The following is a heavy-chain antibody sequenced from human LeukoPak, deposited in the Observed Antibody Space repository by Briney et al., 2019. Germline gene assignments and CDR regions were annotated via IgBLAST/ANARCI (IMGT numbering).Heavy chain of an antibody. D-gene: IGHD3-16*01. CDR1: GFTFSSYA. CDR3: ARGGGLDV. Sequence: PGGSLRLSCAASGFTFSSYAMSWVRQVPGEGLEWVANIKEDGAETYYVDSVKGRFTISRDNAKNSLYLQMSNLRAEDTAVYFCARGGGLDVWGQGATVTVSS. CDR2: IKEDGAET. J-gene: IGHJ6*02. V-gene: IGHV3-7*03.